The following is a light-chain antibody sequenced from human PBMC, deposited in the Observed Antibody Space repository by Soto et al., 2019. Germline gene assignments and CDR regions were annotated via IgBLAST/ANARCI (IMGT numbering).Light chain of an antibody. CDR1: SSDVGGYNY. J-gene: IGLJ1*01. CDR3: CSYAGSPYV. Sequence: QPALTQPRSVSGSPGQSVTISCTGTSSDVGGYNYVSWFQQHPGNTPKVMIYDVSKRPSGVPDRFSGSKSGNTASLTISGLQAEDEADYYCCSYAGSPYVFGTGTKVTVL. CDR2: DVS. V-gene: IGLV2-11*01.